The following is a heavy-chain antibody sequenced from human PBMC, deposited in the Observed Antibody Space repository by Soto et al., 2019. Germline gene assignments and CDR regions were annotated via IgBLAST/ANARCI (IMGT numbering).Heavy chain of an antibody. Sequence: PGGSLRLSCAAPGFNFNIHALHWIRQAPGEGLEWVAVMSPGGNSQYYADSVKGRFTISRDTSKSTLYLQMTSLRPEDTAVYYCASGAAFYYDTSRYWGQETLVTVSS. V-gene: IGHV3-30-3*01. CDR3: ASGAAFYYDTSRY. CDR1: GFNFNIHA. CDR2: MSPGGNSQ. D-gene: IGHD3-22*01. J-gene: IGHJ4*02.